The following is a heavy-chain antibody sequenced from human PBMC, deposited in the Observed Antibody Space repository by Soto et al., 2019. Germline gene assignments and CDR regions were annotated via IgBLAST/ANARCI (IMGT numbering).Heavy chain of an antibody. CDR3: TPGREQNFQ. J-gene: IGHJ4*02. D-gene: IGHD1-26*01. V-gene: IGHV3-66*01. Sequence: EVLLVESGGGLVQPGGSLRLSCAASGLTVSNNYITWVRQAPGKGLEWVSLIYSGGNTYYADSVKGRFTISRDSSRNTVYLQMHRQRTEDTAVYYCTPGREQNFQWGQGTLVTVSS. CDR2: IYSGGNT. CDR1: GLTVSNNY.